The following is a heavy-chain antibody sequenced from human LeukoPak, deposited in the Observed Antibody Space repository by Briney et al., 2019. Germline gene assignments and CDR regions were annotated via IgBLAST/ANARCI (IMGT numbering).Heavy chain of an antibody. J-gene: IGHJ4*02. CDR2: IYSGGST. D-gene: IGHD1-26*01. V-gene: IGHV3-66*02. CDR1: GFTVSSNY. CDR3: ARDRVGAIDY. Sequence: GGSLRLSCAASGFTVSSNYMSWVRQAPGKGLEWVSVIYSGGSTYCADSVKGRFTISRDNSKNTLYLQMNSLRAEDTAVYYCARDRVGAIDYWGQGTLVTVSS.